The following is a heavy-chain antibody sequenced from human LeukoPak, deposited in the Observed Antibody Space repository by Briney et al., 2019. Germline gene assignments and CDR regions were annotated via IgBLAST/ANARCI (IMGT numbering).Heavy chain of an antibody. J-gene: IGHJ4*02. CDR1: GFIFSSYA. CDR2: ISGSGGST. D-gene: IGHD6-19*01. Sequence: PGGSLRLSCAASGFIFSSYAMSWVRQAPGKGLQWVSGISGSGGSTYYADSVKGRFTISRDNSMNTLFLQMNSLRAEDTAVYYCAKAEKKGSSRPFNYWGQGSLLTVSS. CDR3: AKAEKKGSSRPFNY. V-gene: IGHV3-23*01.